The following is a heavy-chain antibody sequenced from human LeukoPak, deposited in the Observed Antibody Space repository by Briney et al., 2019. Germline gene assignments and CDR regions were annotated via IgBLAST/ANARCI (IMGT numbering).Heavy chain of an antibody. J-gene: IGHJ4*02. D-gene: IGHD2-21*02. CDR2: IYTSGST. CDR1: GGSISSGSYY. V-gene: IGHV4-61*02. Sequence: SQTLSLTCTVSGGSISSGSYYWSWIRQPAGKGLEWIGRIYTSGSTNYNPSLKSRVTISVDTSKNQFSLKLSSVTAADTAVYYCARDGIVVVTAIDYWGQGTLVTVSS. CDR3: ARDGIVVVTAIDY.